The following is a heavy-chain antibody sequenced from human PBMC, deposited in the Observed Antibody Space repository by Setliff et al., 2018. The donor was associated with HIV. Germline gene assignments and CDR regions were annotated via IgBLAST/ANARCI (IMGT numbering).Heavy chain of an antibody. CDR1: GFTFSDYY. CDR2: ISSSGSAI. CDR3: AREMRRLSMIVGPDY. J-gene: IGHJ4*02. V-gene: IGHV3-11*04. Sequence: PGGSLRLSCAASGFTFSDYYMSWIRQAPGKGLEWVSYISSSGSAIYYADSVRGRFTISRDSAKNSLYLQMNSLRAEDTAVYYCAREMRRLSMIVGPDYWGQGTLVTVSS. D-gene: IGHD3-22*01.